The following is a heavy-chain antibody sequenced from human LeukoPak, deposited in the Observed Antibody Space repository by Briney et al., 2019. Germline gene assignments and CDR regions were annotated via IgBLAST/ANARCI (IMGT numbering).Heavy chain of an antibody. J-gene: IGHJ4*02. CDR1: GYTFTSYG. CDR2: ISAYNGNT. V-gene: IGHV1-18*01. CDR3: ARGSITMVRGVIIDY. D-gene: IGHD3-10*01. Sequence: ASVKVSSKASGYTFTSYGISWVRQAPGQGLEWMGWISAYNGNTNYAQKLQGRVTMTTDTSTSTAYMELRSLRSDDTAVYYCARGSITMVRGVIIDYWGQGTLVTVSS.